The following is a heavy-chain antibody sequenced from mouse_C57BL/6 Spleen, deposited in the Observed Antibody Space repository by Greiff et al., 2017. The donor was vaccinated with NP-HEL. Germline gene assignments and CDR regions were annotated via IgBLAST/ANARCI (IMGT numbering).Heavy chain of an antibody. CDR3: ARHQTGHYFDY. CDR1: GFTFSSYG. CDR2: ISSGGSYT. Sequence: DVMLVESGGDLVKPGGSLKLSCAASGFTFSSYGMSWVRQTPDKRLEWVATISSGGSYTYYPDSVKGRFTISRDNAKNTLYLQMSSLKSEDTAMYYCARHQTGHYFDYWGQGTTLTVSS. V-gene: IGHV5-6*02. J-gene: IGHJ2*01. D-gene: IGHD4-1*01.